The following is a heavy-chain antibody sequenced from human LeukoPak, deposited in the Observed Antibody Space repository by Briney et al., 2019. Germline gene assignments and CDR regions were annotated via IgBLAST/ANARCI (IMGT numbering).Heavy chain of an antibody. V-gene: IGHV3-7*05. Sequence: GGSLRLSCATSGFTFSSYFMNWVRQAPGKGLEWVAKIHPDGSDKYYVDSVKGRFTISRDNAKSSLHLQMSSLRAEDTAVYYCARVRGDYGGISDYWGKGTLVTVSS. CDR3: ARVRGDYGGISDY. CDR2: IHPDGSDK. CDR1: GFTFSSYF. D-gene: IGHD4-23*01. J-gene: IGHJ4*02.